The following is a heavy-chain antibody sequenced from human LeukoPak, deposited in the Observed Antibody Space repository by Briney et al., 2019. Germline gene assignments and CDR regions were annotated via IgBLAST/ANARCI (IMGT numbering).Heavy chain of an antibody. CDR1: GYXFTSYG. Sequence: ASVKVSCKASGYXFTSYGMSWVRQAPGQGLEWMGWISAYNGNTNYAQKLQGRVTMTTDTSTSTAYMELRSLRSDDTAVYYCARGNYGDLPGDYWGQGTLVTVSS. CDR2: ISAYNGNT. V-gene: IGHV1-18*01. J-gene: IGHJ4*02. D-gene: IGHD4-17*01. CDR3: ARGNYGDLPGDY.